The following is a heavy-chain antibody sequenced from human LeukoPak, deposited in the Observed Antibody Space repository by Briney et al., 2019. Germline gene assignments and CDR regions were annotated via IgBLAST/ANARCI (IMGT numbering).Heavy chain of an antibody. V-gene: IGHV3-20*01. Sequence: GGSLRLSCAASGFTFDDYGMSWVRQAPGKGLEWVSGINWNGGSTGYADSVKGRFTISRDNAKNSLYLQMNSLGAEDTALYHCARNSPLDAFDIWGQGTMVTVSS. CDR2: INWNGGST. CDR1: GFTFDDYG. CDR3: ARNSPLDAFDI. J-gene: IGHJ3*02.